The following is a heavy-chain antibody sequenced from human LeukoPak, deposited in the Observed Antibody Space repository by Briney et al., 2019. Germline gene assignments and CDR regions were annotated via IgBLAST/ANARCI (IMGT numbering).Heavy chain of an antibody. Sequence: PSETLSLTCTVSGGSISSSSYYWGWIRQPPGKGLEWIGSIYYSGSTYYNPSLKSRVTISVDTSKNQFSLKLSSVTAADTAVYYCARHRTAAGIGRLDYWGQGTLVTVSS. V-gene: IGHV4-39*01. CDR3: ARHRTAAGIGRLDY. D-gene: IGHD6-13*01. CDR2: IYYSGST. CDR1: GGSISSSSYY. J-gene: IGHJ4*02.